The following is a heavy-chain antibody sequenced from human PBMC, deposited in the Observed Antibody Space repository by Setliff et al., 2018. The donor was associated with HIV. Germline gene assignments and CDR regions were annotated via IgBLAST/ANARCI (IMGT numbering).Heavy chain of an antibody. CDR2: INHSGST. D-gene: IGHD6-19*01. CDR1: GGSFNGYS. V-gene: IGHV4-34*01. CDR3: ARDRSSGWSKDWFDT. J-gene: IGHJ5*02. Sequence: SETLSLTCAVYGGSFNGYSWTWIRQPPGKGLEWIGGINHSGSTNCNPSLNSRVTMSVDTSKNQFSLRLTSVTAADTAMYHCARDRSSGWSKDWFDTWGQGILVTVSS.